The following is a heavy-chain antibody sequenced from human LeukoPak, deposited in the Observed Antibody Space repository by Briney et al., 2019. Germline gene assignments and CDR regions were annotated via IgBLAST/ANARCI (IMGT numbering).Heavy chain of an antibody. D-gene: IGHD3-3*01. CDR1: EGTFSSYA. J-gene: IGHJ6*02. CDR3: AREDDFWSGPPYYYYGMDV. Sequence: SVRVSCRASEGTFSSYAISGVRQPPGQGLEGMGGITPILGTANYAQKFQGRVTITADESTSTAHMELSSLRSEDTAVYYCAREDDFWSGPPYYYYGMDVWGQGTTVTVSS. V-gene: IGHV1-69*13. CDR2: ITPILGTA.